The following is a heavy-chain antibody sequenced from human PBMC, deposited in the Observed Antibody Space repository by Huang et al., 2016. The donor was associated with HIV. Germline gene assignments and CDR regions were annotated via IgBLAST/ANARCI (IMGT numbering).Heavy chain of an antibody. CDR3: VSHGSGTADY. CDR1: GDSVSSASYY. CDR2: IYFSGGT. Sequence: QVQLQESGPGLVKPSETLSLSCTVSGDSVSSASYYWSWIRQPPGRGLDWICYIYFSGGTNYNPSVKSGVTISIEASKNQFSLRLSSVTAADTAVYYCVSHGSGTADYWGQGTLVTVSS. V-gene: IGHV4-61*01. J-gene: IGHJ4*02. D-gene: IGHD3-10*01.